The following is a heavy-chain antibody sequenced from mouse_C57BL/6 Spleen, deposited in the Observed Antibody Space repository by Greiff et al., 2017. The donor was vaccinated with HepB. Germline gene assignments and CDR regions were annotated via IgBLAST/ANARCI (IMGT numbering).Heavy chain of an antibody. CDR3: ARSLYYYGSSYVSMDY. D-gene: IGHD1-1*01. Sequence: EVQGVESGGGLVKPGGSLKLSCAASGFTFSDYGMHWVRQAPEKGLEWVAYISSGSSTIYYADTVKGRFTISRDNAKNTLFLQMASLRSEDTAMYDCARSLYYYGSSYVSMDYWGQGTSVTVSS. V-gene: IGHV5-17*01. CDR1: GFTFSDYG. J-gene: IGHJ4*01. CDR2: ISSGSSTI.